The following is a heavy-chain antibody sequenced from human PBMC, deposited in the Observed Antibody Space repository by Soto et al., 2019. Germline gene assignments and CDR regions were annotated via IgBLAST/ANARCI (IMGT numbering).Heavy chain of an antibody. J-gene: IGHJ6*02. CDR3: AREDRDRETGLVPAAIAGMDV. CDR2: IIPIFGIA. V-gene: IGHV1-69*08. Sequence: QVQLVQSGAEVKKPGSSVKVSCKASGGTFSRYSITWVRQATGHGLEWIGRIIPIFGIASYAQKFQGRVTITADESTSTAYMQLSSLRSDDTAVYYCAREDRDRETGLVPAAIAGMDVWGQGTTVTVSS. D-gene: IGHD2-2*01. CDR1: GGTFSRYS.